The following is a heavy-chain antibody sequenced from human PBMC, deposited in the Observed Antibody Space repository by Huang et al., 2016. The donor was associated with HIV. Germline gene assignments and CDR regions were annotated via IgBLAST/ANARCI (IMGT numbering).Heavy chain of an antibody. CDR2: IWNDGSNE. V-gene: IGHV3-30*02. D-gene: IGHD5-12*01. J-gene: IGHJ4*02. CDR3: ARDGYNYAFDY. CDR1: GFDFSKYV. Sequence: QVQLVESGGGVVQPGGSLRISWAAAGFDFSKYVIHWVRQAPGKGLEWVAFIWNDGSNEYYADSVKGRFTISRDNSKTLYLQMKSLRAEDTAVYYCARDGYNYAFDYWGQGTLVTVSS.